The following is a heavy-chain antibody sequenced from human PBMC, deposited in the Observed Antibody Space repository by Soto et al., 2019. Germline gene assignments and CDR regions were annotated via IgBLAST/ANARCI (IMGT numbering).Heavy chain of an antibody. CDR2: IYYSGST. V-gene: IGHV4-31*03. J-gene: IGHJ4*02. D-gene: IGHD2-2*01. Sequence: QVQLQESGPGLVKPSQTLSLTCTVSGGSISSGGYYWSWIRQHPGKGLEWIGYIYYSGSTYYNPSLKSRVTISADTSKNQFSLKLSSVTAADTAVYYCARQSVVPAALDYWGQGTLVTVSS. CDR1: GGSISSGGYY. CDR3: ARQSVVPAALDY.